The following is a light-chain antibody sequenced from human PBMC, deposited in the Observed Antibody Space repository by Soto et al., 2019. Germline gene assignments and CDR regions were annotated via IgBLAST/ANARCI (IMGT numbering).Light chain of an antibody. Sequence: QSVLTQPASVSGSRGQSIIISCVGRNTDVGQDKSVSWYQQGPGKAPKLLIFEVTNRPSGVSNRFSGSRSGNTASLTISGLQPDDEGDYFCVSYTDTDTLVFGTGTKVPS. CDR1: NTDVGQDKS. CDR3: VSYTDTDTLV. J-gene: IGLJ1*01. V-gene: IGLV2-14*01. CDR2: EVT.